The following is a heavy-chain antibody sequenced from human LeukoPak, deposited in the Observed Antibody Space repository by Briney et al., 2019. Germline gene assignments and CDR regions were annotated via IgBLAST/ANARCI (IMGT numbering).Heavy chain of an antibody. J-gene: IGHJ4*02. Sequence: PGRSLRLSCVASGFTFRSYGMHWVRQAPGKGLEWVAAIWNDGSKKYHADSVKGRFTISRDNSKDTLYLQMDSLRAEDTAVYYCAKDADFARIYYYFDSWGQGTLVTVSS. V-gene: IGHV3-33*06. CDR3: AKDADFARIYYYFDS. CDR2: IWNDGSKK. CDR1: GFTFRSYG. D-gene: IGHD3-10*01.